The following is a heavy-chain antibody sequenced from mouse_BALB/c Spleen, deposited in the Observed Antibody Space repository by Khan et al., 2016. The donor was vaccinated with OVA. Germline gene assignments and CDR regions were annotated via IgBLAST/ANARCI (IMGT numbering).Heavy chain of an antibody. D-gene: IGHD2-12*01. Sequence: QVQLKESGAELARPGASVKMSCKASGYTFTSYTIHWIKLRPGQGLEWIGYINPNNGYTNYNQKFKDKATLTADKSSTTVYMQLSSLTSDDSAVXSFVSDGADDKNDVWFAYWGQGTLVTVSA. CDR2: INPNNGYT. CDR1: GYTFTSYT. V-gene: IGHV1-4*01. J-gene: IGHJ3*01. CDR3: VSDGADDKNDVWFAY.